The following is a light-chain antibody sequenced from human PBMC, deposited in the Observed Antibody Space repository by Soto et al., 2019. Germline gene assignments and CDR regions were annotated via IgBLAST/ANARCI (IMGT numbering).Light chain of an antibody. V-gene: IGKV1-27*01. Sequence: DIQMTQSPSTLSVSVGYRVTITCRASQAISNYLAWYQQKPGRVPELLIYATSTLQSGVPSRFSGSGSGTDFTLTISRLEPEDFAVYYCQQYGSSGTFGQGTKVDIK. CDR2: ATS. CDR3: QQYGSSGT. J-gene: IGKJ1*01. CDR1: QAISNY.